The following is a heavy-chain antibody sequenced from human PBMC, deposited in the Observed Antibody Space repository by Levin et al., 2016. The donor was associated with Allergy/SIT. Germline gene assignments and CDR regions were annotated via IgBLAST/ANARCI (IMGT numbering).Heavy chain of an antibody. Sequence: GESLKISCAASGFTLSNYGIHWVRQAPGKGLEWVAFMWYDGSQEFYVDSVKGRFTLSRDTSKNTVYLQMNTLRVEDTALYFCVRDMEVTPAPGGYYFYGVDVWGRGTKVTVS. CDR2: MWYDGSQE. CDR1: GFTLSNYG. V-gene: IGHV3-33*01. J-gene: IGHJ6*02. D-gene: IGHD2-15*01. CDR3: VRDMEVTPAPGGYYFYGVDV.